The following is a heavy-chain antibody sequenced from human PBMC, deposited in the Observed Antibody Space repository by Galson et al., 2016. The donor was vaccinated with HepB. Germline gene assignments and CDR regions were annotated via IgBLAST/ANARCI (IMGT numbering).Heavy chain of an antibody. V-gene: IGHV1-8*01. Sequence: SCKASGYTFTSYDLNWVRQAPGQGPECMGWMNPNSGNTGYSPKFQGRVTMTWDNSISTAYVELSSLTSEDTAVYYCARTWVRGVFGKDVWGQGTTVTVSS. CDR3: ARTWVRGVFGKDV. CDR1: GYTFTSYD. CDR2: MNPNSGNT. J-gene: IGHJ6*02. D-gene: IGHD3-10*01.